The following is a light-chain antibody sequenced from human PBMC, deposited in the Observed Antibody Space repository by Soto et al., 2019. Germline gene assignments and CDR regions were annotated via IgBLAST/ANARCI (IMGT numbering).Light chain of an antibody. CDR1: SSDIGAYNY. CDR2: DVS. CDR3: SSYTASSALE. V-gene: IGLV2-14*01. J-gene: IGLJ2*01. Sequence: QSALTQPASVSGSPGQSITISCTGTSSDIGAYNYVSWYQQHPGKVPKLIIYDVSNRPSGVSNRFSGSKSGNTASPTISGLQAEDEADYYCSSYTASSALEFGGGTKLTVL.